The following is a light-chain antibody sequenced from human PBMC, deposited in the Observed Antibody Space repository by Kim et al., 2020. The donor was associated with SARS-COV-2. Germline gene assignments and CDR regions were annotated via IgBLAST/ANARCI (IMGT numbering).Light chain of an antibody. CDR1: QSTLYSSNNKNY. V-gene: IGKV4-1*01. Sequence: DIVMTQSPDSLAVSLGERATINCKSSQSTLYSSNNKNYVAWYQQKPGQPPKLLIYWASTRESGVPDRFSGSGSGTDFTLTISSLQAEDVAVYYCHQYYSIPPYTFGGGTKVDIK. J-gene: IGKJ4*01. CDR2: WAS. CDR3: HQYYSIPPYT.